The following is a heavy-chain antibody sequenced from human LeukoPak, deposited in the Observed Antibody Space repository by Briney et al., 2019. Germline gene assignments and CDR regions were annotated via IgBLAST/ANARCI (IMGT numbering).Heavy chain of an antibody. CDR3: AKSGYDSSGSLAFDI. D-gene: IGHD3-22*01. Sequence: SETLSLTCTASGGSISSYYWSWIRQPPGKGLEWIGYIYYSGSTNYNPSLKSRVTISVDTSKNQFSLKLSSVTAADTAVYYCAKSGYDSSGSLAFDIWGQGTMVTVSS. CDR2: IYYSGST. V-gene: IGHV4-59*01. CDR1: GGSISSYY. J-gene: IGHJ3*02.